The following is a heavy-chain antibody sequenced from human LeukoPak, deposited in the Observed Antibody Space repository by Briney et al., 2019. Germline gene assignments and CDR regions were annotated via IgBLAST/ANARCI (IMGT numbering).Heavy chain of an antibody. CDR1: GFTFSSYA. CDR2: ISGSGGST. D-gene: IGHD6-13*01. J-gene: IGHJ4*02. V-gene: IGHV3-23*01. Sequence: GGSLRLSCAASGFTFSSYAMSWVRQAPGKGLEWVSAISGSGGSTYYADSVKGRFTISRDNSKNTLYLQMNGLRAEDTAVYYCAKEGDSSSWFVRWYFDYWGQGTLVTVSS. CDR3: AKEGDSSSWFVRWYFDY.